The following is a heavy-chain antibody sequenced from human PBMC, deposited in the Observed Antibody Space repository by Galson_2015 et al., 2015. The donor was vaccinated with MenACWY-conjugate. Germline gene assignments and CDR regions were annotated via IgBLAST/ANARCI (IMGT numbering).Heavy chain of an antibody. CDR1: GGSISSSSYY. V-gene: IGHV4-39*01. J-gene: IGHJ3*02. Sequence: SETLSLTCPVSGGSISSSSYYWDWLRQTPGRGLEWIGTIYYSGSTYYNSSLKSRATISVDTSQNQFTRNLSSVTAADTAMYYCARHDRTAPARSGAFDIWGRGTMVTVSS. D-gene: IGHD2-2*01. CDR2: IYYSGST. CDR3: ARHDRTAPARSGAFDI.